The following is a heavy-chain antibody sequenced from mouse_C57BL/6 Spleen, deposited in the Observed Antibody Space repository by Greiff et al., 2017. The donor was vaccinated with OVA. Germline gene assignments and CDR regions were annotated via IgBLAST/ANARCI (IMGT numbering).Heavy chain of an antibody. J-gene: IGHJ3*01. CDR3: ARSPLDYYGSSYGGAY. CDR1: GYSFTGYY. Sequence: EVKLQESGPELVKPGASVKISCKASGYSFTGYYMNWVKQSPEKSLEWIGEINPSTGGTTYNQKFKAKATLTVDKSSSTAYMQLKSLTSEDSAVYYCARSPLDYYGSSYGGAYWGQGTLVTVSA. CDR2: INPSTGGT. V-gene: IGHV1-42*01. D-gene: IGHD1-1*01.